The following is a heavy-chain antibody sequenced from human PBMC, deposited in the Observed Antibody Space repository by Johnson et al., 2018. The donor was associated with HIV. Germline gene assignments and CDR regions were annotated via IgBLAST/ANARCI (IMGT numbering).Heavy chain of an antibody. Sequence: VQLVESGGGLIQPGGSLRLSCAASGFTVSSNYMSWVRQAPGKGLEWVSVIYSGGSTYTADSVKGRFTISRDNSKNTLYLQMNSLRAEDTAVYYCARLGFYNWNGGGALDIWGQGTMVTVSS. CDR1: GFTVSSNY. D-gene: IGHD1-20*01. CDR3: ARLGFYNWNGGGALDI. J-gene: IGHJ3*02. V-gene: IGHV3-53*01. CDR2: IYSGGST.